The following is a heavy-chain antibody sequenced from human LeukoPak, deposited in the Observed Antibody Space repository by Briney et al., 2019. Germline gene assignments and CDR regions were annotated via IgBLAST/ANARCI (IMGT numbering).Heavy chain of an antibody. Sequence: GGSLRLSCAASGFTFSTYGMSWVRQAPGKGLEWVSAVSSTGGTTYYADSVKGRFTISRDNSKNTLFLQINSLRAEDTAVYYCAKWGYYGDSYYFDYWGQGTLVTVSS. CDR2: VSSTGGTT. V-gene: IGHV3-23*01. D-gene: IGHD4-17*01. J-gene: IGHJ4*02. CDR1: GFTFSTYG. CDR3: AKWGYYGDSYYFDY.